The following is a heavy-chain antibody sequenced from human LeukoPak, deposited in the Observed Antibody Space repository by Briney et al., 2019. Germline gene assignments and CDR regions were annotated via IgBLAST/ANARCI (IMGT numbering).Heavy chain of an antibody. V-gene: IGHV6-1*01. D-gene: IGHD3-16*01. CDR1: GDSVSSNGAA. CDR3: VRGGEGGLDYFDY. Sequence: SQTLSLTCAISGDSVSSNGAAWNWIRQSPSRGLEWLGRTYYRSGWYSDYAIFVRGRITISPDTSKNQFSLHLNSVTPEDTAVYYCVRGGEGGLDYFDYWGQGTLVTVSS. CDR2: TYYRSGWYS. J-gene: IGHJ4*02.